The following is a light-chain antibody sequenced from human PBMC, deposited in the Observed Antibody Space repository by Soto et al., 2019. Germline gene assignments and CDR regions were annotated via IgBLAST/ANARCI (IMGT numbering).Light chain of an antibody. J-gene: IGKJ2*01. CDR2: DAS. CDR1: QRISNW. V-gene: IGKV1-5*01. CDR3: QHYSSPSGT. Sequence: DIQMTQSPSTLSASVGDRVTITCRASQRISNWLAWYQQKPGKAPNLLIYDASSLEGGVPSRFSGSGSGTEFTLTISRLQPDDFATYYCQHYSSPSGTFGQGTKLAIK.